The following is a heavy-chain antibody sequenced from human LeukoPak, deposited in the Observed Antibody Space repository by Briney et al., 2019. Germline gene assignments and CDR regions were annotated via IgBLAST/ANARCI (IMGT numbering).Heavy chain of an antibody. D-gene: IGHD2/OR15-2a*01. CDR1: GGSISSGSYY. Sequence: PSQTLSLTCTVSGGSISSGSYYWSWIRQPAGKGLEWIGRIYTSRSTNYNPSLKSRVTISVDTSKNQFSLKLSSVTAADTAVYYCARGNYYYYMDVWGKGTTVTVSS. J-gene: IGHJ6*03. CDR3: ARGNYYYYMDV. V-gene: IGHV4-61*02. CDR2: IYTSRST.